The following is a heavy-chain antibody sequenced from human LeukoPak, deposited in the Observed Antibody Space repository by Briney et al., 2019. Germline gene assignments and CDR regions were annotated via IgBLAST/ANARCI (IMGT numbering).Heavy chain of an antibody. CDR1: GGSISTSNYY. D-gene: IGHD6-19*01. Sequence: SETLSLTCTVSGGSISTSNYYWGWIRQPPGKGLEWIGNIFYSGSTYYSPSLKSRVTISVDTSKNQFSLKLSSVTAADTAVYYCARVFRAGGDAFDIWGQGTMVTVSS. V-gene: IGHV4-39*07. CDR3: ARVFRAGGDAFDI. J-gene: IGHJ3*02. CDR2: IFYSGST.